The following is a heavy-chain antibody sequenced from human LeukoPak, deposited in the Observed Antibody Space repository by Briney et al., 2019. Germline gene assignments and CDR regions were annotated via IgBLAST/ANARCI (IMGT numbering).Heavy chain of an antibody. D-gene: IGHD5-24*01. CDR3: AREQGGRDDY. Sequence: GGSLRLSCAASGVTVSGNYMSWVRQALGKGLEWVSVIYTGGSTYYAGSVKGRFTISRDNSKNTLYLQMNSLRAEDTAVYYCAREQGGRDDYWGQGTLVTVSS. V-gene: IGHV3-66*01. J-gene: IGHJ4*02. CDR1: GVTVSGNY. CDR2: IYTGGST.